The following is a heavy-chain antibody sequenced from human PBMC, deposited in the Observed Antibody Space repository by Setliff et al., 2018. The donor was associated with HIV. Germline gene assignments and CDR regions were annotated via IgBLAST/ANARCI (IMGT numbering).Heavy chain of an antibody. D-gene: IGHD2-2*01. CDR1: GASISNSNSY. Sequence: PSETLSLTCTVYGASISNSNSYWGWIRQPPGKRLEWLGSVYQSGSTSYNPSLSSRLTISVDTSKNQVSLKLSSVTAADTAVYYCARDRYCSSTSCYDNWFDPWGQGTLVTVSS. CDR3: ARDRYCSSTSCYDNWFDP. J-gene: IGHJ5*02. V-gene: IGHV4-39*02. CDR2: VYQSGST.